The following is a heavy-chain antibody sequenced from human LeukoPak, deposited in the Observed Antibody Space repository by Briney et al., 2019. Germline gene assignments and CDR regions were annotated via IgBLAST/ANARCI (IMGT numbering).Heavy chain of an antibody. Sequence: GESLRLSCAASGFTFSIYWMHWVRQAPGKGLVWVSGIKTDGSSTRYADSVKGRFTISRDNAKNTLYLQMNSLRAEDTAVYYCARDTRSSFDYWGQGTLVTVSS. J-gene: IGHJ4*02. CDR3: ARDTRSSFDY. D-gene: IGHD1-26*01. CDR2: IKTDGSST. V-gene: IGHV3-74*01. CDR1: GFTFSIYW.